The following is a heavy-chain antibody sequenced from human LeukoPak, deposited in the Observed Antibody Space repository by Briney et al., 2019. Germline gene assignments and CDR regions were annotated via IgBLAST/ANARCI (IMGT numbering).Heavy chain of an antibody. J-gene: IGHJ4*02. CDR3: ARDKARCCSGGSCYGRFDY. D-gene: IGHD2-15*01. V-gene: IGHV1-18*01. CDR1: GYTFTSYG. Sequence: ASVKVSCKASGYTFTSYGISWVRQAPGQRLEWMGWISAYNGNTNYAQTLQGRVTMSTETSTSTAYMELRSLRSDDTAVYYCARDKARCCSGGSCYGRFDYWGQGTLVTVSS. CDR2: ISAYNGNT.